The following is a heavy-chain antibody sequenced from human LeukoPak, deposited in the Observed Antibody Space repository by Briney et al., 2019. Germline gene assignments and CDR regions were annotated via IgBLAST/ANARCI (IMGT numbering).Heavy chain of an antibody. J-gene: IGHJ2*01. Sequence: GSGPTLVNPTETPTLTCTFSGFSLSTSGLSVGWLRQSPGRALEWLALIYWDDDKRYSPSLRTRLTITKDTSKNQVVLTMTNMDPVDTATYFCAHQETVGARCLDLWGRGTLVTVAS. CDR1: GFSLSTSGLS. CDR3: AHQETVGARCLDL. CDR2: IYWDDDK. D-gene: IGHD1-26*01. V-gene: IGHV2-5*02.